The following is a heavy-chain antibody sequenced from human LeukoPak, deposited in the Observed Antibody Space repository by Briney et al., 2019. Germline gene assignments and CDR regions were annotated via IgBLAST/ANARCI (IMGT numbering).Heavy chain of an antibody. Sequence: GGSLRLSCAASGFTFSSYRTNWVRQAPGKGLEWVSYISSSSSTIYYADSVKGRFTISRDNAKNSLYLEMNSLRAEDTAVYYCARAWWEQRSSAYFDYWGQGTLVTVSS. V-gene: IGHV3-48*01. CDR3: ARAWWEQRSSAYFDY. D-gene: IGHD2-15*01. CDR1: GFTFSSYR. J-gene: IGHJ4*02. CDR2: ISSSSSTI.